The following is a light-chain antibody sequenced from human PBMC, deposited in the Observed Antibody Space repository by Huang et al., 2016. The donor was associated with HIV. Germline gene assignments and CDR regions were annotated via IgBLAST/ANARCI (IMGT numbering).Light chain of an antibody. CDR2: GAS. J-gene: IGKJ2*01. Sequence: ETVLTQSPGTLSLSPGERATLSCRASQSVSNSYLAWYQQKPGQAPRLLIYGASRRVTGIPDRFSGSGSGTDFTLTISRLEPEDSAVYYCQQYGGSPYTFGQGTKLEIK. CDR1: QSVSNSY. V-gene: IGKV3-20*01. CDR3: QQYGGSPYT.